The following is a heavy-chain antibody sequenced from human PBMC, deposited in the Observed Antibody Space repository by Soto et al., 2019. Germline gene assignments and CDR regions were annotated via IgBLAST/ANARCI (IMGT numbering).Heavy chain of an antibody. D-gene: IGHD3-16*01. V-gene: IGHV1-69*18. CDR2: IVPMFGRA. J-gene: IGHJ4*02. CDR1: GALFTNVA. CDR3: ARDPPSPASPGFFFGFFDS. Sequence: QVQLVQSGAEVKEPGSSVKVACKASGALFTNVAISWVRQAPGQGPEWMGMIVPMFGRANYAPNVYDRLTLSADESTTTVYMELTSLRSEDTAIYYCARDPPSPASPGFFFGFFDSWGQGTLVTVS.